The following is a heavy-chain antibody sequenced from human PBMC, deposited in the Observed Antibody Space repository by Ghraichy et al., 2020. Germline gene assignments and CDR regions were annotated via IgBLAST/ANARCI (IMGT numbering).Heavy chain of an antibody. CDR1: GFTVSSNY. CDR2: IYSGGST. D-gene: IGHD3-10*01. CDR3: ARDDYYGIGAFDI. V-gene: IGHV3-53*01. J-gene: IGHJ3*02. Sequence: LSLTCAASGFTVSSNYMSWVRQAPGKGLEWVSVIYSGGSTYYADSVKGRFTISRDNSKNTLYLQMNSLRAEDTAVYYCARDDYYGIGAFDIWGQGTMVTVSS.